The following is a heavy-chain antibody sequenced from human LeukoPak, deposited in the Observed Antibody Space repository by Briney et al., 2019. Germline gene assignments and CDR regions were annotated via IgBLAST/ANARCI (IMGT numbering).Heavy chain of an antibody. V-gene: IGHV4-59*01. Sequence: PSETLSLTCTVSGGSITSYYWSWIRQPPGKGLECIGYIYYSGGTNYNPSLKSRVTISVDTSKNQFSLKLSSVTAADTAVYYCARERDGPDYWGQGTLVTVSS. J-gene: IGHJ4*02. CDR2: IYYSGGT. D-gene: IGHD5-24*01. CDR1: GGSITSYY. CDR3: ARERDGPDY.